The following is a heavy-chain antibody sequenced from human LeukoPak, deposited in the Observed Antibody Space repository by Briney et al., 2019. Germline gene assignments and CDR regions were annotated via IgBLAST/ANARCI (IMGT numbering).Heavy chain of an antibody. CDR3: ARGGRRYYDILTGYPPYCYYYMDV. CDR1: GYTFTGYY. J-gene: IGHJ6*03. CDR2: INPNSGGT. D-gene: IGHD3-9*01. Sequence: GASVKVSCKASGYTFTGYYMHWVRQAPGQGLEWMGWINPNSGGTNYAQKFQGRVTMTRDTSISTAYMELSRLRSDDTAVYYCARGGRRYYDILTGYPPYCYYYMDVWGKGTTVTVSS. V-gene: IGHV1-2*02.